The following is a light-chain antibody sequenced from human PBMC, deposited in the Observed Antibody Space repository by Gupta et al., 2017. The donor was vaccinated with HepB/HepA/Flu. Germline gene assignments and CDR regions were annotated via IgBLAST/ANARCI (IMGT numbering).Light chain of an antibody. CDR2: DVS. CDR1: SSDVGGYNY. J-gene: IGLJ2*01. Sequence: QSALTQPRLVSGSPGQAVTISCTRTSSDVGGYNYVSWYQQHPGKAPKLMIYDVSKRPSGVPDRFSGSKSGNTASLTISGLQAEDEADYYCCSYAGSHTERVFGGGTKLTVL. CDR3: CSYAGSHTERV. V-gene: IGLV2-11*01.